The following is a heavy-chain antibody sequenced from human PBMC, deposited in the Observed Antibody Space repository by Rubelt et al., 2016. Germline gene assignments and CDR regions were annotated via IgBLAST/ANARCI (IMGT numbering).Heavy chain of an antibody. J-gene: IGHJ6*02. V-gene: IGHV3-30*04. CDR3: ARDPYYDSSGYYYPNYYGMDV. Sequence: GGSLRLSCAVSGFTFDDYAMHWVRQAPGKGLEWVAVMSPDGNLKYYADSVKGRFTISRDNAKNSLYLQMNSLRVEDTAVYYCARDPYYDSSGYYYPNYYGMDVWGQGTTVTVSS. CDR2: MSPDGNLK. CDR1: GFTFDDYA. D-gene: IGHD3-22*01.